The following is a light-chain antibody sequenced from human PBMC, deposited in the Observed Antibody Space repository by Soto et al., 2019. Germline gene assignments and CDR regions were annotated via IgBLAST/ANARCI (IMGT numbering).Light chain of an antibody. Sequence: EIVLTQSPGTLSLSPGERATLSCRASQSISSTYLAWYQKKPGQAPRLLIYGASSRATGIPDKFSGSGSGTDFTLTISRLEPEDFAVYYCQQDGSSLPWTFGQGTKVESK. V-gene: IGKV3-20*01. CDR2: GAS. J-gene: IGKJ1*01. CDR1: QSISSTY. CDR3: QQDGSSLPWT.